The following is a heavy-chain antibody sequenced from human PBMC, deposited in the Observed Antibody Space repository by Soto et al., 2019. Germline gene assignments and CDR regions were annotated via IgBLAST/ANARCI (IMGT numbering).Heavy chain of an antibody. CDR1: GGTFSSYA. J-gene: IGHJ4*02. Sequence: GASVKVSCKASGGTFSSYAISWVRQAPGQGLEWMGGIIPIFGTANYAQKFQGRVTITADKSTSTAYMELSSLRSEDTAVYYCARFGDTSIAAAGRYFDYWGQGTLVTVSS. D-gene: IGHD6-13*01. V-gene: IGHV1-69*06. CDR2: IIPIFGTA. CDR3: ARFGDTSIAAAGRYFDY.